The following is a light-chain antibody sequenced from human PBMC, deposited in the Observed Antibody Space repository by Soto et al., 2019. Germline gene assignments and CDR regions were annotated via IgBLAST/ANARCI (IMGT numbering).Light chain of an antibody. CDR2: DAS. Sequence: EIVFAQSPATPAFFPGERATLSCRASQSIGSSLAWYQQRPGQAPRLLIYDASKRATGIPARFSGSGSGTVFTLTIGSLEPEDFAFYYCQQRTNWPPWTFGQGTKVDIK. CDR1: QSIGSS. J-gene: IGKJ1*01. CDR3: QQRTNWPPWT. V-gene: IGKV3-11*01.